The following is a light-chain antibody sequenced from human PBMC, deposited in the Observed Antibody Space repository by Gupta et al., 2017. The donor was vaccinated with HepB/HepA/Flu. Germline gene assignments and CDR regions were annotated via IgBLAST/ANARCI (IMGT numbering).Light chain of an antibody. CDR3: QQSNKTPRT. V-gene: IGKV1-39*01. CDR2: GAS. Sequence: DIQMTQSPLFLSASVGDRVTITCRASENINIYLNWYLQKPGKAPELLIYGASILQGGVPARFSGSGSGTDFSLTISSLQPEDVATYYCQQSNKTPRTFGQGTKVEVK. J-gene: IGKJ1*01. CDR1: ENINIY.